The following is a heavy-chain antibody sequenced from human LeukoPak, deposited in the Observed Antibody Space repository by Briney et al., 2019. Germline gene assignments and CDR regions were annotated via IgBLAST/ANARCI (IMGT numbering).Heavy chain of an antibody. V-gene: IGHV4-34*01. CDR3: ARGRLEYGDSYQNY. Sequence: PSETLSLTCTVSGGSISSYYWSWIRQPPGKGLEWIGEINHSGSTNYNPSLKSRVTISVDTSKNQFPLKLSSVTAADTAVYYCARGRLEYGDSYQNYWGQGTLVTVSS. D-gene: IGHD4-17*01. J-gene: IGHJ4*02. CDR1: GGSISSYY. CDR2: INHSGST.